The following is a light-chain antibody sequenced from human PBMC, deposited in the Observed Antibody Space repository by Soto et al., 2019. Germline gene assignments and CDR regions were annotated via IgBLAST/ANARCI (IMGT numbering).Light chain of an antibody. CDR2: GAS. CDR1: QSVSSSY. J-gene: IGKJ1*01. Sequence: VLTQSPGTLSLSPGERATLSCRASQSVSSSYLALYQQKPGQAPTLLIYGASSRATGIPDRFSGSGSATDFTLTISRLEPEDFAVYYCQQYDSSPRTFGQGTQVDIK. CDR3: QQYDSSPRT. V-gene: IGKV3-20*01.